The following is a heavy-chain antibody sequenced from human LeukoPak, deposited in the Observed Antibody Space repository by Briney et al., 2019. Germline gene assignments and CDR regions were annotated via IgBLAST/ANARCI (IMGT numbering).Heavy chain of an antibody. V-gene: IGHV3-74*01. J-gene: IGHJ4*02. CDR2: INDDESNR. Sequence: RGSLRLSCAASGFPFSNFWMHWVRQAPGKGLQWVSRINDDESNRSYADSVEGRFTISRDNAKKMLYLQMNSLRAEDTAVYYCTTGYGDYVTPFHYWGQGTLVTVTS. CDR3: TTGYGDYVTPFHY. D-gene: IGHD4-17*01. CDR1: GFPFSNFW.